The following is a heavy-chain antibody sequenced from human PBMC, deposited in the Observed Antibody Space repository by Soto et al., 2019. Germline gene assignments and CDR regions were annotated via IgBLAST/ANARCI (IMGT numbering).Heavy chain of an antibody. J-gene: IGHJ4*02. CDR1: GGTFSSYA. Sequence: SVKVSCKASGGTFSSYAISWVRQAPGQGLEWMGGIIPIFGTANYAQKFQGRVTITADESTSTAYMELSSLRSEDTAVYYCARDYGNFDWLLGYWGQGTLVTVPS. CDR2: IIPIFGTA. V-gene: IGHV1-69*13. D-gene: IGHD3-9*01. CDR3: ARDYGNFDWLLGY.